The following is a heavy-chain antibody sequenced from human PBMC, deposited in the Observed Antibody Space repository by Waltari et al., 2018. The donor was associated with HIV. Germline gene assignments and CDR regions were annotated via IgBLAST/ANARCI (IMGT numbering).Heavy chain of an antibody. J-gene: IGHJ4*02. Sequence: QVQLVQSGAEVKKPGASVKVSCKASGYTFTSYGISWVRQAPGQGLEWMGWISAYNGNTNYAQKLQGRVTMTTDTSPSTAYMELRSLRSDDTAVYYCARDKTTYYYGSGVSYWGQGTLVTVSS. V-gene: IGHV1-18*01. D-gene: IGHD3-10*01. CDR2: ISAYNGNT. CDR3: ARDKTTYYYGSGVSY. CDR1: GYTFTSYG.